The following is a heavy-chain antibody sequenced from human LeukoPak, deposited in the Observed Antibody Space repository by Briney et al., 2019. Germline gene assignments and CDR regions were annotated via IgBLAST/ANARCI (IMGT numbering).Heavy chain of an antibody. Sequence: RGSLRLSCAASGFTVSSNYMSWVRQAPGKGLEWVSVINSGGDTYYPDSVKGRFNMSRDSSKNTLYLQMNSLRAEDTAVYYCARDHRYYYDSGGYYIWYFDLWGRGTLVTVSS. CDR3: ARDHRYYYDSGGYYIWYFDL. CDR1: GFTVSSNY. D-gene: IGHD3-22*01. J-gene: IGHJ2*01. CDR2: INSGGDT. V-gene: IGHV3-66*01.